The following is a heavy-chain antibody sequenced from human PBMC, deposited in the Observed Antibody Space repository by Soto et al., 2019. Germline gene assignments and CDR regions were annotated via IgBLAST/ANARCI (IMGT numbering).Heavy chain of an antibody. CDR2: ISGSGGST. D-gene: IGHD5-18*01. V-gene: IGHV3-23*01. CDR1: GFTFSSYA. CDR3: ANELSWIQLAYYGMDV. Sequence: LRLSCAASGFTFSSYAMSWVRQAPGKGLEWVSAISGSGGSTYYADSVKGRFTISRDNSKNTLYLQMNSLRAEDTAVYYCANELSWIQLAYYGMDVWGQGTTVTVSS. J-gene: IGHJ6*02.